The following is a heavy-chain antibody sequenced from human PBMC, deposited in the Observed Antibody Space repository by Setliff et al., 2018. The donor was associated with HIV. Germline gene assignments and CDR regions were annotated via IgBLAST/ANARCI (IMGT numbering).Heavy chain of an antibody. CDR1: RTTFSGYG. V-gene: IGHV3-30*18. J-gene: IGHJ4*02. CDR2: ISFDGGSK. CDR3: AKDPRAAVATICDY. Sequence: GGSLRLSCRGFRTTFSGYGLNWVRQAPGKGLEWVAVISFDGGSKYYADSVKGRFTISRDNSKNTLYLQMNSLRAEDTAVYYCAKDPRAAVATICDYWGQGTLVTVS. D-gene: IGHD5-12*01.